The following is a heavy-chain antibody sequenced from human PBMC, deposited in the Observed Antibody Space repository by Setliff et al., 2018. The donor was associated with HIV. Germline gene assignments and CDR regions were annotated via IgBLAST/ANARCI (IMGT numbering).Heavy chain of an antibody. CDR3: ATGSYGATWYGTGGFDV. Sequence: ASVKVSCKASGYTFTDYFMHWVRQAPGKGLEWMGRIDPEGGERMFAEKFQGRVTIAADTSTDTACMELSSLRSEDTAVYYCATGSYGATWYGTGGFDVWGQGTLVTVSS. J-gene: IGHJ3*01. CDR2: IDPEGGER. CDR1: GYTFTDYF. D-gene: IGHD2-8*02. V-gene: IGHV1-69-2*01.